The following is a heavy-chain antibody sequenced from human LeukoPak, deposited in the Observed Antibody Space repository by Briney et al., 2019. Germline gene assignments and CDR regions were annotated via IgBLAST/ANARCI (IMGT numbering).Heavy chain of an antibody. CDR1: GGSISSSSYY. J-gene: IGHJ5*02. CDR2: IYYSGST. V-gene: IGHV4-39*01. Sequence: ETLSLTCTVSGGSISSSSYYWGWIRQPPGKGLEWIGGIYYSGSTYYNPSLKSRVTISVDTSKSQFSLKLSSVTAADTAVYYCARHPPSMYWFDPWGQGTLVTVSS. D-gene: IGHD2-8*01. CDR3: ARHPPSMYWFDP.